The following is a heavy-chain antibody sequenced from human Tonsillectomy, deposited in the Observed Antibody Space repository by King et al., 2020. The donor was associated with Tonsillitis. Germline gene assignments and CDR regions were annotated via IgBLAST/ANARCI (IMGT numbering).Heavy chain of an antibody. CDR2: INPSGGTT. CDR1: GYAFTNYY. J-gene: IGHJ5*02. CDR3: ARDGAGSGSYFGSVWFDP. V-gene: IGHV1-46*01. Sequence: QLVQSGAEVKKPGASVKVSCKASGYAFTNYYMHWVRQAPGQGLEWMGVINPSGGTTSYAQKFQGRVTMTRDTSTSTVYMELSSLRSEDTAVYYCARDGAGSGSYFGSVWFDPWGQGTLVIVSS. D-gene: IGHD3-10*01.